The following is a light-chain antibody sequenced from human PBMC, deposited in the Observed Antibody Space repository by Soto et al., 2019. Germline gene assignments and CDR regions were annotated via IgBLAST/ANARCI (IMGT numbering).Light chain of an antibody. Sequence: QSVLTQPPSASGTPEQRVNISCSGSSSNIGTNSVSWYQHLPGTAPKLIIYNNDRRPSGVPDRFSGSKSDTSASLAISGLQSEDETDYYCAAWDDSLNGPVFGGGTKLTVL. CDR2: NND. V-gene: IGLV1-44*01. CDR3: AAWDDSLNGPV. CDR1: SSNIGTNS. J-gene: IGLJ2*01.